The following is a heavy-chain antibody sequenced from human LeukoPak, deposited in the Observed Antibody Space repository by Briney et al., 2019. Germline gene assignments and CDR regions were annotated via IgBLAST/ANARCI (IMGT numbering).Heavy chain of an antibody. Sequence: GGSLRLSCTASGFAFSKYWIHWVRQGPGEGLMWVSRINNDGSATVYADSVRGRFTISRDNAENTVYLQMSSLRAEDTAVYYCIRAGHQAYYYFALWGRGTLVTVSP. CDR3: IRAGHQAYYYFAL. CDR1: GFAFSKYW. J-gene: IGHJ2*01. V-gene: IGHV3-74*01. CDR2: INNDGSAT.